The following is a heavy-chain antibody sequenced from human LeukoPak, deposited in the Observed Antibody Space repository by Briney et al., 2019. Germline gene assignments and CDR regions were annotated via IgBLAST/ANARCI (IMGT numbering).Heavy chain of an antibody. J-gene: IGHJ4*02. D-gene: IGHD2-15*01. V-gene: IGHV4-38-2*02. Sequence: SETLSLTCTVSAYSISSGYFWGWIRQPPGKGPEWIGSIFHSGSVHYNPSLQSRVTISVDTSTNRFSLKLTSVTAADTALYYCARVVASTSIDSWGQGTLVTVSS. CDR1: AYSISSGYF. CDR2: IFHSGSV. CDR3: ARVVASTSIDS.